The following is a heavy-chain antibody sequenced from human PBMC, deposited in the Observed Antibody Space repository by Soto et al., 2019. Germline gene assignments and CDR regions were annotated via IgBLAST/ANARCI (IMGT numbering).Heavy chain of an antibody. CDR3: ARAPQIKTYYYDSSGYTFDY. V-gene: IGHV1-69*13. Sequence: GASVKVSCKASGGTFSSYAISWVRQAPGQGLEWMGGIIPIFGTANYAQKFQGRVTITADESTSTAYMELSSLRSEDTAVYYCARAPQIKTYYYDSSGYTFDYWGQGTLVTVSS. J-gene: IGHJ4*02. CDR2: IIPIFGTA. D-gene: IGHD3-22*01. CDR1: GGTFSSYA.